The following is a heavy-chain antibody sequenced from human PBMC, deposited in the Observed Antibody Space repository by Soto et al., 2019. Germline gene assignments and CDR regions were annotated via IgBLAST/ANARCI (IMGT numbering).Heavy chain of an antibody. CDR2: IYHSEST. CDR3: ARDYGNSGSYRLPFY. CDR1: GGSISSSNW. J-gene: IGHJ4*02. Sequence: QGQLQESGPGLVKPSGTLSLTCAVSGGSISSSNWWSWVRQPPGKGLEWIGEIYHSESTNYNPSLKSRVTISVDKSKNQFSLKLSSVTAADTAVYYCARDYGNSGSYRLPFYWGQGTLVTVSS. V-gene: IGHV4-4*02. D-gene: IGHD1-26*01.